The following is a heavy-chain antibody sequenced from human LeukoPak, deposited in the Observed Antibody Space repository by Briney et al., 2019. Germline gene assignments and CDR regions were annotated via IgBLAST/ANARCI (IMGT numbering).Heavy chain of an antibody. CDR1: GFTFSTYA. CDR3: AKGHAHYDSTPRFDY. D-gene: IGHD3-22*01. J-gene: IGHJ4*02. Sequence: GGSLRLSCAASGFTFSTYAMSWVRQAPGKGLEWVSTISGTATSTYYADSVKGRFTTSRDNSKNTLYLQMNSLRAEDTAVYYCAKGHAHYDSTPRFDYWGQGTLVTVSS. V-gene: IGHV3-23*01. CDR2: ISGTATST.